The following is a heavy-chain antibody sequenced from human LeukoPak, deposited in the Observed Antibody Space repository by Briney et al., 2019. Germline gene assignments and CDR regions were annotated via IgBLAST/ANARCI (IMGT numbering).Heavy chain of an antibody. CDR3: AKGINSGSYYYFDY. Sequence: GGSLRLSYAASGFTFSTYAMNWVRQAPGKGLEWVSSIRSSGVDTYYADSVEGRFTISRDNSKNTLYLQMNSLRVEDTAIYYCAKGINSGSYYYFDYWGQGTLATVSS. V-gene: IGHV3-23*01. CDR2: IRSSGVDT. J-gene: IGHJ4*02. D-gene: IGHD1-26*01. CDR1: GFTFSTYA.